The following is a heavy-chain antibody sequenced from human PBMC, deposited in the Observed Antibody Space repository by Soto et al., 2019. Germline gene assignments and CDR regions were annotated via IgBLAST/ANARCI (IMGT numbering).Heavy chain of an antibody. Sequence: GGSLRLSCAASGFTFSSYAMHWVRQAPGKGLEWVAVISYDGSNKYYADSVKGRFTISRDNSKNTLYLQMNSLRAEDTAVYYCARDGQWLVGCYFDYWGQGTLVTVSS. D-gene: IGHD6-19*01. CDR3: ARDGQWLVGCYFDY. CDR1: GFTFSSYA. V-gene: IGHV3-30-3*01. J-gene: IGHJ4*02. CDR2: ISYDGSNK.